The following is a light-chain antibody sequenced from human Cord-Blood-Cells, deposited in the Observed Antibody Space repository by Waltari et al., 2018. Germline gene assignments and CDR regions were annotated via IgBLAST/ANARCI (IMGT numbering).Light chain of an antibody. V-gene: IGLV2-14*01. CDR1: RSDLGGYKY. CDR3: SSYTSSSTLV. J-gene: IGLJ1*01. Sequence: QSALTQPAPVSGSPGPSNTITCTGTRSDLGGYKYVSWYQQHPGKAHKLMIYDVSHRPSGVSNRFSGSKSGNTASLTISGLQAEDEADYYCSSYTSSSTLVFGTGTKVTVL. CDR2: DVS.